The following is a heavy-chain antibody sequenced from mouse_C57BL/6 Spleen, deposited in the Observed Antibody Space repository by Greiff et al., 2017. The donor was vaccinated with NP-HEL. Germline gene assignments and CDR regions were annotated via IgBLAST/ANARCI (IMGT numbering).Heavy chain of an antibody. CDR1: GFNIKNTY. J-gene: IGHJ2*01. Sequence: VQLKQSVAELVRPGASVKLSCTASGFNIKNTYMHWVKQRPEQGLEWIGRIDPANGNTKYAPKFQGKATITADTSSNTAYLQLSSLTSEDTAIYYCARALIDYDYDTAYFDYWGQGTTLTVSS. CDR2: IDPANGNT. D-gene: IGHD2-4*01. V-gene: IGHV14-3*01. CDR3: ARALIDYDYDTAYFDY.